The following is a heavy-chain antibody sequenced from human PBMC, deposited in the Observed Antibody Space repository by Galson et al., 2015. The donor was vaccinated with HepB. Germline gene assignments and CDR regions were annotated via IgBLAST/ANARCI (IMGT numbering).Heavy chain of an antibody. V-gene: IGHV4-39*01. CDR1: GGSISSSSYY. CDR2: FYYTGNT. J-gene: IGHJ6*02. D-gene: IGHD3-16*02. Sequence: ETLSLTCTVSGGSISSSSYYWGWLRQPPGKGLEWIGSFYYTGNTHYNPSLKSRVTISGDTSKNQFSLKLNSVTAADTAVYYCARALGGSYFYGLDVWGQGTTVAVSS. CDR3: ARALGGSYFYGLDV.